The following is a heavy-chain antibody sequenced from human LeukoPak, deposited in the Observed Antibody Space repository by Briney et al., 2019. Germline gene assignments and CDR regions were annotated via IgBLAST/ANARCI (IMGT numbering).Heavy chain of an antibody. CDR2: IYYSGST. CDR3: ARTRITIFGVVIGLDY. D-gene: IGHD3-3*01. J-gene: IGHJ4*02. Sequence: SETLSLTCTVSGGSISSSSYYWGWIRQPPGKGLEWIGSIYYSGSTYYNPSLKSRVTISVDTSKNQFSLKLSSVTAADTAVYYCARTRITIFGVVIGLDYWGQGTLVTVSS. CDR1: GGSISSSSYY. V-gene: IGHV4-39*01.